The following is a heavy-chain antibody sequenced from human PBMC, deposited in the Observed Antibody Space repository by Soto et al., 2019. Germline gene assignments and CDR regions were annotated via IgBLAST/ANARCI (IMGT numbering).Heavy chain of an antibody. CDR2: ISTGNGNT. CDR3: ASGHCSGDCYSDY. D-gene: IGHD2-21*02. J-gene: IGHJ4*02. CDR1: GYTFTNYP. V-gene: IGHV1-3*04. Sequence: ASVKVSCKASGYTFTNYPMHCARQAPGQGPEWLGWISTGNGNTKWSQKFQGRVTITWDTSATTTYIELSSLRSEDTAVYYCASGHCSGDCYSDYWGQGTLVTVSS.